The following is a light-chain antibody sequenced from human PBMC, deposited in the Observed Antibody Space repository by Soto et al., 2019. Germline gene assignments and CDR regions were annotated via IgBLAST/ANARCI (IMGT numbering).Light chain of an antibody. CDR2: GAS. Sequence: DVRMTQSPSSLSASVGDTITITCRASRTINTYLTWFQQKPGEPPRLLIYGASTLHDGVPSRFSGSGSGADFTLTISGLQPEDFASYHCKQTYSDISFGGGTKVDIK. J-gene: IGKJ4*01. CDR3: KQTYSDIS. CDR1: RTINTY. V-gene: IGKV1-39*01.